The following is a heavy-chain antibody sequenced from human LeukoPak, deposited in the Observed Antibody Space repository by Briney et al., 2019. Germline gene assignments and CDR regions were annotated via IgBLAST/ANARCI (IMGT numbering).Heavy chain of an antibody. V-gene: IGHV3-23*01. CDR1: GFTFSSYG. CDR3: AKVAVVTATNFDY. CDR2: ISGSGGST. Sequence: GGSLRLSCAASGFTFSSYGMNWVRQAPGKGLEWVSAISGSGGSTYYADSVKGRFTISRDNSKNTLHLQMNSLRAEDTAVYYCAKVAVVTATNFDYWGQGTLVTVSS. D-gene: IGHD2-21*02. J-gene: IGHJ4*02.